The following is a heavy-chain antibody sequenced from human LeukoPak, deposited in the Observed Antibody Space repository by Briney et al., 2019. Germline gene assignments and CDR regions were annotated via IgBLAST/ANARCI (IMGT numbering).Heavy chain of an antibody. Sequence: ASVRVSCKTSGYKFLSHGISWVRQAPGQGLEWLGWIRADNGDTRFAQKFQGRFTMTTDASTGTAHMELRSLRSDDTAVYYCARDWPTVTADFWGQGTLVTVSS. D-gene: IGHD4-11*01. J-gene: IGHJ1*01. CDR1: GYKFLSHG. V-gene: IGHV1-18*04. CDR3: ARDWPTVTADF. CDR2: IRADNGDT.